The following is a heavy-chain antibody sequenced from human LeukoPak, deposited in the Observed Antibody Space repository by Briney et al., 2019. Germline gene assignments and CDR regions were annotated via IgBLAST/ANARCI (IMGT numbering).Heavy chain of an antibody. Sequence: GGSLRLSCAASGFTLSYYWMHWVRQAPGRGLVWVSCINGDGSSTNYADSVKGRFTISRDNAKNTLYLEMNSLSAEDTAVYYCTRDPRNKGFDPWGQGTLVTVSS. CDR2: INGDGSST. J-gene: IGHJ5*02. D-gene: IGHD1/OR15-1a*01. V-gene: IGHV3-74*01. CDR1: GFTLSYYW. CDR3: TRDPRNKGFDP.